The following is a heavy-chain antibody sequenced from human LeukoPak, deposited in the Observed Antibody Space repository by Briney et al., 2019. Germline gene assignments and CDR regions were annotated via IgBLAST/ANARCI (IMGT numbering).Heavy chain of an antibody. D-gene: IGHD3-22*01. CDR1: GYTFTGYY. V-gene: IGHV1-2*06. Sequence: ASVKVSCKASGYTFTGYYMRWVRQAPGQGLEWMGRINPNSGGTNYAQKFQGRVTMTRDTSISTAYMELSRLRSDDTAVYYCARDLWDYYDSSGYYSIDYWGQGTLVTVSS. CDR2: INPNSGGT. CDR3: ARDLWDYYDSSGYYSIDY. J-gene: IGHJ4*02.